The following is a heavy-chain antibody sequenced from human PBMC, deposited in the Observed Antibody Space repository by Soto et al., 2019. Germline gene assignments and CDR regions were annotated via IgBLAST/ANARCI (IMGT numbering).Heavy chain of an antibody. CDR1: GFIFSMYL. D-gene: IGHD3-10*01. CDR2: ITDDGSTT. J-gene: IGHJ4*02. CDR3: TRGPRPTSIGTGAF. Sequence: GGSLRLSCETSGFIFSMYLMHWVRQFPGKGPQWVARITDDGSTTYYAASVEGRFTISRDNAKNALYLQMTSLRADDTAVYYCTRGPRPTSIGTGAFWGQGTLVTVSS. V-gene: IGHV3-74*01.